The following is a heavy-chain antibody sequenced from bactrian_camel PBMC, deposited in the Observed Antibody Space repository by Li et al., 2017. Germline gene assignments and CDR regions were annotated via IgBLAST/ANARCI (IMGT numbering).Heavy chain of an antibody. Sequence: HVQLVESGGGSVNAGGSLTLSCAASGSGYISGTACMGWFRQVTGKEREGVAAIAPATGTTFYSDSVKGRFTISRDNAKNTLYLQMDSLKLDDTAAYYC. CDR2: IAPATGTT. V-gene: IGHV3S54*01. CDR1: GSGYISGTAC.